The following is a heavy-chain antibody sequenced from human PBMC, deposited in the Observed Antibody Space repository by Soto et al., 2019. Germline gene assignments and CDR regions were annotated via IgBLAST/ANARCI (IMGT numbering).Heavy chain of an antibody. CDR1: GFTFSSYG. CDR3: AKELELHSWFDP. Sequence: QVQLVESGGGVVQPGRSLRLSCAASGFTFSSYGMHWVRQAPGKGLEWVAVISYDGSNKYYADSVKGRFTISRDNSKNTLYLQMNSLRAEDTAVYYCAKELELHSWFDPWGQGTLVTVSS. D-gene: IGHD1-7*01. V-gene: IGHV3-30*18. CDR2: ISYDGSNK. J-gene: IGHJ5*02.